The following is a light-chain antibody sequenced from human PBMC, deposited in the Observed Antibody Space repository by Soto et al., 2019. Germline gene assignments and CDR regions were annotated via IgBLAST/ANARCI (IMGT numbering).Light chain of an antibody. V-gene: IGKV1-39*01. CDR3: QRSYSTLGT. Sequence: DIQMTQSPSSLSASVGDRVTITCRASQSISSYLNWYQQKPGKAPKLLIYAASSLQSGVPSRFSGSGSGTDFTLTISSLQPEDFATYYCQRSYSTLGTFGQGTKVDIK. CDR2: AAS. CDR1: QSISSY. J-gene: IGKJ1*01.